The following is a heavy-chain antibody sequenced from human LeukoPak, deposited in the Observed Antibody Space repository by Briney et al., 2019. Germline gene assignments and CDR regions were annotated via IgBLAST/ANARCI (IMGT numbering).Heavy chain of an antibody. CDR2: IYSGGST. CDR1: GFTVSSNY. V-gene: IGHV3-53*01. Sequence: GGSLRLSCAASGFTVSSNYMSWVRQAPGKGLEWVSVIYSGGSTYYADSVKGRFTISRDNSKNTLYLQMNSLSAEDTALYYCARDLGYYDSSGYYPQTWGQGTLVTVSS. J-gene: IGHJ5*02. D-gene: IGHD3-22*01. CDR3: ARDLGYYDSSGYYPQT.